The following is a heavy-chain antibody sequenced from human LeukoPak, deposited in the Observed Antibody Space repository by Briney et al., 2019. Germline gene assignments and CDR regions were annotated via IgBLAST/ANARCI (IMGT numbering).Heavy chain of an antibody. V-gene: IGHV4-34*01. J-gene: IGHJ6*02. D-gene: IGHD2-2*01. CDR3: ARRSTSRPYYYYGMDV. CDR1: GGSFSGYY. CDR2: INHGGST. Sequence: SETLSLTCAVYGGSFSGYYWSWIRQPPGKGLEWIGEINHGGSTNYNPSLKSRVTISVDTSKNQFSLKLSSVTAADTAVYYCARRSTSRPYYYYGMDVWGQGATVTVSS.